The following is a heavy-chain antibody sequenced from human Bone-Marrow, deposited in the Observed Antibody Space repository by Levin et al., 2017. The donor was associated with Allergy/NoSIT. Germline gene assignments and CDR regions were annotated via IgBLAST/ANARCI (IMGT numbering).Heavy chain of an antibody. J-gene: IGHJ4*02. CDR1: FFPFLPFS. V-gene: IGHV3-23*01. CDR3: AKTAGGSYNPLDF. Sequence: GFSLLLSFSSSFFPFLPFSFPFFLPSPFPFLSFFSTIFCIGGSTYYADSVKGRFTISRDSSKNTLFLQMKSLRAEDTAIYYCAKTAGGSYNPLDFWGQGTLVTVSS. D-gene: IGHD1-26*01. CDR2: IFCIGGST.